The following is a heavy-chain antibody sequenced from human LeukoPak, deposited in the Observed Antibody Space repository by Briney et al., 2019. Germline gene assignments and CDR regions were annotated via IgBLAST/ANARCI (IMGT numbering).Heavy chain of an antibody. CDR3: ARVHQYGDFDY. J-gene: IGHJ4*02. Sequence: SETLSLTCAVSGGSISSGGYSWSWIRQPPGKGLEWIGYFYHSGSTYYNPSLKSRVTISVDRSKNQFSLKLSSVTAADTAVYYCARVHQYGDFDYWGQGTLVTVSS. CDR1: GGSISSGGYS. D-gene: IGHD4-17*01. V-gene: IGHV4-30-2*01. CDR2: FYHSGST.